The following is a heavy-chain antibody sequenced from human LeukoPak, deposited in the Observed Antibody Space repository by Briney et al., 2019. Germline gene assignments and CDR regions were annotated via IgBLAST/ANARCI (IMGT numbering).Heavy chain of an antibody. Sequence: PSETLSLTCTVSGGSLSSYYWSWIRQPAGKGLEWIGRIYTSGSTNYNPSLKSRVTMSVDTSKNQFSLKLSSVTAADTAVYYCASHTIFNWFDPWGQGTLVTVSS. CDR3: ASHTIFNWFDP. CDR1: GGSLSSYY. V-gene: IGHV4-4*07. J-gene: IGHJ5*02. CDR2: IYTSGST. D-gene: IGHD3-3*01.